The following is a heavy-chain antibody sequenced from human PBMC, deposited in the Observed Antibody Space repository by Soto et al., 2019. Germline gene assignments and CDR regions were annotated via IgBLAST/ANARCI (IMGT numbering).Heavy chain of an antibody. CDR3: ARRMSTSFSFDY. CDR2: IYTTVST. V-gene: IGHV4-61*08. J-gene: IGHJ4*02. CDR1: GGSVSSGDYY. Sequence: QEQLQESGPGLVKPSETLSLTCTVSGGSVSSGDYYWTWIRQPPGKGLEWIGYIYTTVSTSYNPSLKSRVSISAPTSRNQFSLMLSSVTAADTAVYYCARRMSTSFSFDYWGQGTMVTVSS. D-gene: IGHD6-6*01.